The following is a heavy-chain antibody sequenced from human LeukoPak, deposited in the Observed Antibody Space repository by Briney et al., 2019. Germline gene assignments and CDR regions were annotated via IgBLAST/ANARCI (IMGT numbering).Heavy chain of an antibody. D-gene: IGHD6-6*01. Sequence: SETLSLTCAVYGGSFSGYYWSWIRQPPGKGLEWIGEINHSGSTNYNPSLKSRVTISVDTSKNQFSLRLSSVTAADTAVYYCARGLAARRAAAIGRYYFDYRGQGTLVTVSS. CDR2: INHSGST. V-gene: IGHV4-34*01. J-gene: IGHJ4*02. CDR3: ARGLAARRAAAIGRYYFDY. CDR1: GGSFSGYY.